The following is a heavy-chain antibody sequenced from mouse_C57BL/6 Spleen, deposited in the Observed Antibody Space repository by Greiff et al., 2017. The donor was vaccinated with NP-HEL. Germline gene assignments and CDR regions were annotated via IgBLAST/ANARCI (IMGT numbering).Heavy chain of an antibody. V-gene: IGHV1-22*01. Sequence: EVQLQESGPELVKPGASVKMSCKASGYTITDYNMHWVKQSHGKSLEWIGYINPNNGGTSYNQKFKGKATLTVNKSSSTAYMELRSLTSEDTAVFNWALYGSSYYFDDWGQGTTLTVSS. CDR3: ALYGSSYYFDD. D-gene: IGHD1-1*01. CDR1: GYTITDYN. CDR2: INPNNGGT. J-gene: IGHJ2*01.